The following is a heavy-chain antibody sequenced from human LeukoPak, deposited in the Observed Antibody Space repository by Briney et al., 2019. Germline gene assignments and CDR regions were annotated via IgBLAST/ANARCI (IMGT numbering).Heavy chain of an antibody. CDR3: ARLSTMVRGVITYSSYYYYYGMDV. D-gene: IGHD3-10*01. CDR1: GGSISSSSYY. Sequence: PSETLSLTCTVSGGSISSSSYYWGWLRQPPGKGLEWIGSIYYSGSTYYNPSLKRRVTISVDTSKNHFSLKLSSVTAADTAVYYCARLSTMVRGVITYSSYYYYYGMDVWGQGTTVTVSS. V-gene: IGHV4-39*02. CDR2: IYYSGST. J-gene: IGHJ6*02.